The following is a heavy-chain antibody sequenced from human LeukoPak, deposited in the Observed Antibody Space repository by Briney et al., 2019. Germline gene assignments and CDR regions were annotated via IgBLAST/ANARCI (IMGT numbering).Heavy chain of an antibody. CDR2: SRSKPNNYAT. V-gene: IGHV3-73*01. J-gene: IGHJ4*02. CDR1: GFTFSSYA. Sequence: GGSLRLSCAASGFTFSSYAMSWVRQASGKGLEWVGRSRSKPNNYATTYAASVKGRFTISRDDSKNTAYLQMNSLDTEDTAVYYCTGRELSYWGQGTLVFVSS. D-gene: IGHD3-10*01. CDR3: TGRELSY.